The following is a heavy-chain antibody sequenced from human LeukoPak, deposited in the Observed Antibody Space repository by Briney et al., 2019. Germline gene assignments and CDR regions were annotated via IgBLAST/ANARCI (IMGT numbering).Heavy chain of an antibody. Sequence: TGGSLRLSCAASGFTFSSHAMSWVRQAPGKGLEWVSAISGSGGSTYYADSVKGRFTISRDNSKNTLYLQMNSLRAEDTAVYYCAKESYYDILTGYLSWGQGTLVTVSS. D-gene: IGHD3-9*01. CDR2: ISGSGGST. CDR3: AKESYYDILTGYLS. CDR1: GFTFSSHA. V-gene: IGHV3-23*01. J-gene: IGHJ4*02.